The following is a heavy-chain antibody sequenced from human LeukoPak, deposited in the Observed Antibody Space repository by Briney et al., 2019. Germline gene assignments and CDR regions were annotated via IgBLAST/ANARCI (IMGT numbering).Heavy chain of an antibody. CDR2: IRSKADSYAT. Sequence: GGSLRLSCAASVFTFSDSVMHSVRQASGKGLEWVCHIRSKADSYATVYAASMKGMFTITRDNYKNTLFLKMNSLRGEDTSVYYCARDTRGHTGYDSSSRDTFDYWGQGTLVTVSS. V-gene: IGHV3-73*01. J-gene: IGHJ4*02. CDR1: VFTFSDSV. D-gene: IGHD3-22*01. CDR3: ARDTRGHTGYDSSSRDTFDY.